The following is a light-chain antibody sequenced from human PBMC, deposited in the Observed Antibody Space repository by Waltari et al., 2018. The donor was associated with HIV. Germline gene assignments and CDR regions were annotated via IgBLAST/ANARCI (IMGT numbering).Light chain of an antibody. J-gene: IGLJ1*01. CDR1: NIGSKG. V-gene: IGLV3-21*04. CDR2: YDS. CDR3: QLWDGTGDHPGV. Sequence: SYVLTQPPSVSVAPGKTARITCWGNNIGSKGVHWYQQKPGKAPVLVIYYDSHRPSGIPERFSGSKSGNTATLTISRVEAGDEADYYCQLWDGTGDHPGVFGTGTQVTVL.